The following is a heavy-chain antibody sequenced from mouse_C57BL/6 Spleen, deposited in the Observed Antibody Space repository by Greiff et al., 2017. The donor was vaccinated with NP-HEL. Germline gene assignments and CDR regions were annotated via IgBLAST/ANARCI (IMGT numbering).Heavy chain of an antibody. D-gene: IGHD2-1*01. J-gene: IGHJ1*03. V-gene: IGHV1-42*01. CDR1: GYSFTGYY. CDR3: ARSDYGNYWYFDV. Sequence: VQLQQSGPELVKPGASVKISCKASGYSFTGYYMNWVKQSPEKSLEWIGEINPSTGGTTYNQKFKAKATLTVDKSSSTAYMQLKSLTSEDSAVYYCARSDYGNYWYFDVWGTGTTVTVSS. CDR2: INPSTGGT.